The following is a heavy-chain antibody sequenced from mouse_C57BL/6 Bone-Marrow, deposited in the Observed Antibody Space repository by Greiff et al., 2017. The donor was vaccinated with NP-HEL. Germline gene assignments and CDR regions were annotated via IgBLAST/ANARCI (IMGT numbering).Heavy chain of an antibody. J-gene: IGHJ2*01. Sequence: EVQLVESGGDLVKPGGSLKLSCAASGFTFSSYGMSWVRQTPDKRLEWVATISSGGSYTYYPDSVKGRFTISRDNAKNTLYLQRSSLKSEDTAMYYCARVLYGSSYVGYYFDYWGQGTTLTVSS. V-gene: IGHV5-6*01. CDR1: GFTFSSYG. CDR2: ISSGGSYT. D-gene: IGHD1-1*01. CDR3: ARVLYGSSYVGYYFDY.